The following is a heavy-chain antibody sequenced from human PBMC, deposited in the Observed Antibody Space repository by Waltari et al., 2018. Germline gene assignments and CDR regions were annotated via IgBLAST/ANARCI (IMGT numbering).Heavy chain of an antibody. V-gene: IGHV4-38-2*02. J-gene: IGHJ4*02. CDR2: IYHSGST. CDR3: ARVGLAVTTFDY. D-gene: IGHD4-17*01. Sequence: QVQLQESGPGLVKPSETLSLTCTVSGYSISSGYYWGWIRQPPGKGLEWIGSIYHSGSTYYNPSLKSRVTISVDTSKNQFSLKLSSVTAADTAGYYCARVGLAVTTFDYWGQGTLVTVSS. CDR1: GYSISSGYY.